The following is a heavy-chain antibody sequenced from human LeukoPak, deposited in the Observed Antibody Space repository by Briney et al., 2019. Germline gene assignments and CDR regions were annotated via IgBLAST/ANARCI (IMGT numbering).Heavy chain of an antibody. J-gene: IGHJ4*02. CDR1: GDSITRGTYY. D-gene: IGHD4-17*01. CDR2: IHTSSRV. CDR3: ARDRGNGDYGDYFDS. V-gene: IGHV4-61*02. Sequence: SSQTLSLTCTVSGDSITRGTYYWNWIRQPAGKGLEWIGRIHTSSRVNYNPSLKSRVTISIDTSRNPVSLRLTSVTAADAAVYYCARDRGNGDYGDYFDSWGQGTLVSVSS.